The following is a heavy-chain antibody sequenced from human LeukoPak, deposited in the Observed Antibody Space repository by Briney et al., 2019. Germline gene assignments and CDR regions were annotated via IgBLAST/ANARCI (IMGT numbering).Heavy chain of an antibody. CDR2: INPSGGST. CDR3: ARGNYYDSSGQAAFDI. CDR1: GYTFTNYY. D-gene: IGHD3-22*01. V-gene: IGHV1-46*01. Sequence: GASVKVSCKASGYTFTNYYMHWVRQAPGQGLEWMGIINPSGGSTSYAQKFQGRVTMTRDMSTSTVYMELSSLRSEDTAVYYCARGNYYDSSGQAAFDIWGQGTMVTVSS. J-gene: IGHJ3*02.